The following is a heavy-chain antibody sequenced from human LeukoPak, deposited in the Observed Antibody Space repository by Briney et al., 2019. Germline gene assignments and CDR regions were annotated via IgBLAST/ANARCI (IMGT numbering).Heavy chain of an antibody. J-gene: IGHJ5*02. CDR2: ISAYNGNT. Sequence: GASVKVSCKACGYTFTSYGISWVRQAPGQGLEWMGWISAYNGNTNYAQKFQGRVTMTTDTSTSTAYMELRSLRSDDTAVYYCARAGTAYGSGRWFDPWGQGTLVTVSS. CDR1: GYTFTSYG. CDR3: ARAGTAYGSGRWFDP. V-gene: IGHV1-18*01. D-gene: IGHD3-10*01.